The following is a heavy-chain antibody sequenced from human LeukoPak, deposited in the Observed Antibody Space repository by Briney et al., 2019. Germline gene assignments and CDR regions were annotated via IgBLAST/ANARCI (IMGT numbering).Heavy chain of an antibody. CDR3: AREVASYYYYYGMDV. Sequence: ASVKVSCKASGYTFTSYYMHWVRQAPGQGLEWMGIINPSGGSTSYAQKLQGRVTMTTDTSTSTVYMELSSLRSEDTAVYYCAREVASYYYYYGMDVWGQGTTVTVSS. J-gene: IGHJ6*02. CDR1: GYTFTSYY. CDR2: INPSGGST. V-gene: IGHV1-46*01. D-gene: IGHD2-15*01.